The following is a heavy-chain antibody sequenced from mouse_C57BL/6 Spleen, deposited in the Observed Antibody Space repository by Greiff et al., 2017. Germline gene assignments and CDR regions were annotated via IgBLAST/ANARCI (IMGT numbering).Heavy chain of an antibody. V-gene: IGHV5-4*01. CDR2: ISDGGSYT. CDR3: AREWGVGDGYYWYFDV. J-gene: IGHJ1*03. D-gene: IGHD2-3*01. CDR1: GFTFSSYA. Sequence: EVHLVESGGGLVKPGGSLKLSCAASGFTFSSYAMSWVRQTPEKRLEWVATISDGGSYTYYPDNVKGRFTISRDNAKNNLYLQMSHLKSEDTAMYYCAREWGVGDGYYWYFDVWGTGTTVTVSS.